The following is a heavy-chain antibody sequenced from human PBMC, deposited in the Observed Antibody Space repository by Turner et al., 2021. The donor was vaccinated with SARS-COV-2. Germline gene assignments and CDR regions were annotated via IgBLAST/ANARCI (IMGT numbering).Heavy chain of an antibody. V-gene: IGHV3-7*03. CDR3: AREDDFWSGYHHYGMDV. CDR1: GFTLSNYW. CDR2: IRQDGSEK. Sequence: EVQLVETGGDLVQPGGSLRLSCAASGFTLSNYWMSWVRQAPGKGREWVANIRQDGSEKEYVDSVKGRFTISRDNAKNSLYLQMNSLRVEDTAVYYCAREDDFWSGYHHYGMDVWGQGTTVTVSS. D-gene: IGHD3-3*01. J-gene: IGHJ6*02.